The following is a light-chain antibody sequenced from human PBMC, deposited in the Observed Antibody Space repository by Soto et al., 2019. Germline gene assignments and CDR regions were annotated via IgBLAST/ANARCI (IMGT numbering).Light chain of an antibody. V-gene: IGLV1-40*01. CDR1: SSNIGAGYD. Sequence: QSVLTQPPSVSGAPGQRVTISCTGSSSNIGAGYDVHWYQQLPGTAPKLLIYGNSNRPSGVPDRFSGSKSGTSASLAITGLQAADEADYYCQSYDSSLSGVLFGGGTKVTVL. J-gene: IGLJ2*01. CDR2: GNS. CDR3: QSYDSSLSGVL.